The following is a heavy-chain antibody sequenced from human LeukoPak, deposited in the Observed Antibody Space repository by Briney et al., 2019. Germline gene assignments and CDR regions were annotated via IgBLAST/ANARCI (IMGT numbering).Heavy chain of an antibody. D-gene: IGHD3-22*01. CDR1: GGSISSSSYY. CDR3: ARGGSVVDPQDY. CDR2: IYYSGST. Sequence: PSETLSLTCTVSGGSISSSSYYWSWIRQPPGKGLEWIGYIYYSGSTNYNPSLKSRVTISVDTSKNQFSLKLSSVTAADTAVYYCARGGSVVDPQDYWGQGTLVTVSS. V-gene: IGHV4-61*01. J-gene: IGHJ4*02.